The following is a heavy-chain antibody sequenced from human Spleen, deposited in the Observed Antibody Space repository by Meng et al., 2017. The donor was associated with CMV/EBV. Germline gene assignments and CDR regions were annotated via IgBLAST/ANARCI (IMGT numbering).Heavy chain of an antibody. Sequence: VKVSCKASGYTFTGYYMYWVRQAPGQGLEWMGGIIPIFGTANYAQKFQGRVTITTDESTSTAYMELSSLRSEDTAVYYCATRSPGYSGYDLSNYGMDVWGQGTTVTVSS. J-gene: IGHJ6*02. CDR2: IIPIFGTA. CDR1: GYTFTGYY. CDR3: ATRSPGYSGYDLSNYGMDV. D-gene: IGHD5-12*01. V-gene: IGHV1-69*05.